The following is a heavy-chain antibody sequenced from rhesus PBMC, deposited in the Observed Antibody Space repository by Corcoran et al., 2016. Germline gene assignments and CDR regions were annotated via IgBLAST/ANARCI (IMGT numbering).Heavy chain of an antibody. Sequence: QVQLQESGPAVVKPSETLSLTCAVSGGSIGSSNWWSWIRQSPGKGLEWIGGIYGSGGSTEYNPSLKSRVTISIDTSKNQFSLKMISVTAADTAVYYCARRRVAAAGTDYGLDSWGQGVVVTVSS. D-gene: IGHD6-31*01. J-gene: IGHJ6*01. CDR1: GGSIGSSNW. V-gene: IGHV4-93*02. CDR2: IYGSGGST. CDR3: ARRRVAAAGTDYGLDS.